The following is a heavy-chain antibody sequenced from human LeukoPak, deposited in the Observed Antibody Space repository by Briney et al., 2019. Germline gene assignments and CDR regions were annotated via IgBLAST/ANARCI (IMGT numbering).Heavy chain of an antibody. J-gene: IGHJ4*03. CDR1: GGSISSYY. CDR3: ARVRYYDSSGRYYFDY. V-gene: IGHV4-4*07. Sequence: SETLSLTCTVSGGSISSYYWSWIRQPAGKGLEWIGRIYTSGSTNYNPSLKSRVTMSVDTSKNQFSLKLSSVTAADTAVYYCARVRYYDSSGRYYFDYWGQGTTVTVSS. D-gene: IGHD3-22*01. CDR2: IYTSGST.